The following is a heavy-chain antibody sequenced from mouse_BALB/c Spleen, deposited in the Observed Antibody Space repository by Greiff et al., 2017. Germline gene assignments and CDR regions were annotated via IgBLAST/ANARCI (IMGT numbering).Heavy chain of an antibody. Sequence: DVKLQESGPGLVKPSQSLSLTCTVTGYSITSDYAWNWIRQFPGNKLEWMGYISYSGSTSYNPSLKSRISITRDTSKNQFFLQLNSVTTEDTATYYCASGYDGPGAWFAYWGQGTLVTVSA. D-gene: IGHD2-2*01. CDR1: GYSITSDYA. V-gene: IGHV3-2*02. J-gene: IGHJ3*01. CDR2: ISYSGST. CDR3: ASGYDGPGAWFAY.